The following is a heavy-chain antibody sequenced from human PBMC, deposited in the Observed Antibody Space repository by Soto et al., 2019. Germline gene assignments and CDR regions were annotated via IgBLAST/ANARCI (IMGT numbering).Heavy chain of an antibody. CDR1: GFTFSSHW. CDR2: INSDGSIT. J-gene: IGHJ4*02. V-gene: IGHV3-74*01. Sequence: GESLKISCAASGFTFSSHWIHWVRQAPGKGLVWVSRINSDGSITSYADSVKGRFTISRDNAKNTLYLQMNSLRAEDSAVYYCARRRGTANDYWGQGTLVTVSS. CDR3: ARRRGTANDY. D-gene: IGHD5-18*01.